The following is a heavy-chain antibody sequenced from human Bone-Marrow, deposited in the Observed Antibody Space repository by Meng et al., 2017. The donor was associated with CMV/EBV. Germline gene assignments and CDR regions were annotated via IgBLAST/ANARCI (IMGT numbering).Heavy chain of an antibody. V-gene: IGHV3-30-3*01. D-gene: IGHD2-8*01. J-gene: IGHJ4*02. CDR2: ISYDGSNK. Sequence: GESLKISCAASGSTFSSYAMHWVRQAPGKGLEWVAVISYDGSNKYYADSVKGRFTISRDNSKNTRYLQMNSLRAEDTAVYYCARDPRGVRRHLHDYWGQGTLVTVSS. CDR1: GSTFSSYA. CDR3: ARDPRGVRRHLHDY.